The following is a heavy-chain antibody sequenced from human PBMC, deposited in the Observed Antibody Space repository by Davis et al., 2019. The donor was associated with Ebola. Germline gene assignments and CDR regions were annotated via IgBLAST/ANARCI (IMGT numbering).Heavy chain of an antibody. D-gene: IGHD6-6*01. Sequence: GESLKISCAASGFTFSSYGMHWVRQAPGKGLEWVAVISYDGSNKYYADSVKGRFTIARDNSKNTLYLQMNSLRAEDTAVYYCATDEYSSSSFDYWGQGTLVTVSS. CDR3: ATDEYSSSSFDY. J-gene: IGHJ4*02. V-gene: IGHV3-30*03. CDR2: ISYDGSNK. CDR1: GFTFSSYG.